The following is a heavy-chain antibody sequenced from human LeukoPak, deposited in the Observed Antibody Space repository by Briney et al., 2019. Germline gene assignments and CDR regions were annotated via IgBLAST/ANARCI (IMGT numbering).Heavy chain of an antibody. D-gene: IGHD1-26*01. Sequence: GGSLRLSCAASGFTFSSYSMNWVRQAPGKGLEWVSSISSSSSYIYYADSVKGRFTISRDNAKNSLYLQMNSLRAEDTAVYFCVRDHEWAFDYWGQGTLVTVSS. CDR2: ISSSSSYI. V-gene: IGHV3-21*01. CDR1: GFTFSSYS. J-gene: IGHJ4*02. CDR3: VRDHEWAFDY.